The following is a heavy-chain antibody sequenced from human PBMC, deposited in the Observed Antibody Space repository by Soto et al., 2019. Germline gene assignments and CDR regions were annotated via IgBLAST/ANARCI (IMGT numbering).Heavy chain of an antibody. CDR1: GYTFTSYY. CDR3: ASDLPPVDY. V-gene: IGHV1-18*01. CDR2: ISAYNGNT. Sequence: QVQLVQSGAEVKKPGASVKVSCKASGYTFTSYYISWVRQAPGQGLERMGWISAYNGNTNYAQKRQGRVTMTTDTSTCTAYMALRSLRSDDTAVYYCASDLPPVDYWGQGTLVTVSS. J-gene: IGHJ4*02.